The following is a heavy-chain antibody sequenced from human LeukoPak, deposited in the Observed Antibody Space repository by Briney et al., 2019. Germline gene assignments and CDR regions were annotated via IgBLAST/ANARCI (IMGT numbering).Heavy chain of an antibody. D-gene: IGHD3-22*01. CDR3: ATPVGDYYDSSGYYREYFQH. CDR1: GYTLTELS. Sequence: ASVKVSFKVSGYTLTELSMHWVRQAPGKGLEWMGGFDPEDGETIYAQKFQGRVTMTEDTSTDTAYMELSSLRSEDTAVYYCATPVGDYYDSSGYYREYFQHWGQGTLVTVSS. J-gene: IGHJ1*01. CDR2: FDPEDGET. V-gene: IGHV1-24*01.